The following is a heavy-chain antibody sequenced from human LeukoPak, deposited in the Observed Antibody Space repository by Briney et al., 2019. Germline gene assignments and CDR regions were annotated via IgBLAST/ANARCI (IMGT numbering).Heavy chain of an antibody. CDR2: ISADGGST. J-gene: IGHJ4*02. CDR3: AKESGKFDY. Sequence: GGSLRLSCVASGLNFDDSAMHWVRQAPGKGLEWVSLISADGGSTFSADSVKGRFSISRDNSKNSPYLQMNSLRSEDTAMYYCAKESGKFDYWGQGTLVAVSS. V-gene: IGHV3-43*02. CDR1: GLNFDDSA.